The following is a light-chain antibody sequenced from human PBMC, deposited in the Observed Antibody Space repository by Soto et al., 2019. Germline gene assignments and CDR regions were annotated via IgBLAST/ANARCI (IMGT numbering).Light chain of an antibody. Sequence: PGERVTLSCRASQSVSSSYLTWYQQKPGHAPRLLIYGASTRATGIPARFSGSGSGTDFTLTISSLQPEDFAVYYCQQDYNLPQSFGQGTK. J-gene: IGKJ1*01. V-gene: IGKV3D-7*01. CDR3: QQDYNLPQS. CDR1: QSVSSSY. CDR2: GAS.